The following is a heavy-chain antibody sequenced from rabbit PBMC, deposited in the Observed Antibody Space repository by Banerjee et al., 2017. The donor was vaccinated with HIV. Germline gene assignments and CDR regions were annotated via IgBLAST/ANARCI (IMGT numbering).Heavy chain of an antibody. CDR3: ARYGSNNYYNWLDL. D-gene: IGHD8-1*01. CDR2: INTGSSGST. Sequence: QQQLEESGGGLVKPEGSLTLTCKASGFDFSSSYWICWVRQAPGKGLEWVACINTGSSGSTDYASWAKGRFTISKTSSTTVTLQMISLAAADTATYFCARYGSNNYYNWLDLWGPGTLVTVS. J-gene: IGHJ5*01. V-gene: IGHV1S45*01. CDR1: GFDFSSSYW.